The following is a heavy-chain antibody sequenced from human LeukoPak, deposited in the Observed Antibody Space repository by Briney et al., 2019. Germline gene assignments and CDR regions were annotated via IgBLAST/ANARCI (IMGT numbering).Heavy chain of an antibody. D-gene: IGHD4-17*01. J-gene: IGHJ4*02. Sequence: GASVKVSCKASGGTFSSYAISWVRQAPGQGLEWMGRIILILGIAKYAQKFQGRVTITADKSTSTAYMELSSLRSEDTAVYYCARDRDDYGDSYGDYWGQGTLVTVSS. CDR1: GGTFSSYA. CDR3: ARDRDDYGDSYGDY. CDR2: IILILGIA. V-gene: IGHV1-69*04.